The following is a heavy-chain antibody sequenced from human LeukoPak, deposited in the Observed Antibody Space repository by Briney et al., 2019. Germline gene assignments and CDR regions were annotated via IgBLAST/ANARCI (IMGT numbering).Heavy chain of an antibody. V-gene: IGHV3-74*01. CDR1: GFTFSNYW. CDR3: AKGGATVIDY. D-gene: IGHD4-17*01. J-gene: IGHJ4*02. Sequence: PGGSLRLSCAASGFTFSNYWMHWVRQAPGRGLVWVSRINSDGSSTNSADSVKGRFTISRDNAKNTLYLQMNSLRAEDTAVYYCAKGGATVIDYWGQGTLVTVSS. CDR2: INSDGSST.